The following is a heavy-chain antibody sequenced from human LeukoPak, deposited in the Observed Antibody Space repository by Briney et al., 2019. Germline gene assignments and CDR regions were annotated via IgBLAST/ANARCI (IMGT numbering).Heavy chain of an antibody. CDR2: IYSGGST. V-gene: IGHV3-53*04. Sequence: PGRSLRLSCAASGFTVSSNYMSWVRQAPGKGLEWVSVIYSGGSTYYADSVKGRFTISRHNSKNTLYLQMNSLRAEDTAVYYCARDLGAYSGSYPDAFDIWGQGTMITVSS. CDR1: GFTVSSNY. D-gene: IGHD1-26*01. J-gene: IGHJ3*02. CDR3: ARDLGAYSGSYPDAFDI.